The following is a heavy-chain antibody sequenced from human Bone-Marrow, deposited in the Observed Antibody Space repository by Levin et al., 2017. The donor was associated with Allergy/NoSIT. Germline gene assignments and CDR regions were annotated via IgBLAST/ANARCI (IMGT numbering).Heavy chain of an antibody. V-gene: IGHV1-69*13. CDR1: GGTFSSHH. CDR2: ITPIFGTP. CDR3: ARDRGIAAGALFDY. D-gene: IGHD6-25*01. J-gene: IGHJ4*02. Sequence: SVKVSCKASGGTFSSHHISWVRQAPGQGLAWMGGITPIFGTPTYAQKFQGRVTITADESTNTAYLEVGSLRSDDTAVYYCARDRGIAAGALFDYWGQGTLVYVSS.